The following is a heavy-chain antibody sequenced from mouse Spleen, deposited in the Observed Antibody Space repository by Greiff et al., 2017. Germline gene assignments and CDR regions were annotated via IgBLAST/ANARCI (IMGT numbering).Heavy chain of an antibody. CDR3: ARGAYYSHFDY. CDR2: ISYSGSN. D-gene: IGHD2-10*01. CDR1: GYSITSGYE. J-gene: IGHJ2*01. V-gene: IGHV3-1*01. Sequence: EVKLQESGPGMVKPSQSLSLTCTVTGYSITSGYEWHWIRHFPGNKLEWMGHISYSGSNNYNPSLKSRNSITHDTSKNHFFLKLNSVTTEDAATYYCARGAYYSHFDYWGQGTTLTVSS.